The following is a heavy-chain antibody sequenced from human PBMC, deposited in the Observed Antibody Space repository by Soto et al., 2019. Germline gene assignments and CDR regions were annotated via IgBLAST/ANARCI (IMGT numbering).Heavy chain of an antibody. J-gene: IGHJ3*02. Sequence: ASVKVSCKASGYTFTGYYMHWVRQAPGQGLEWMGWINPNSGGTNYAQKFQGWVTMTRDTSISTAYMELSRLRSDDTAVYYCARADCGGDCPRADAFDIWGQGTMVTVSS. CDR1: GYTFTGYY. CDR2: INPNSGGT. V-gene: IGHV1-2*04. CDR3: ARADCGGDCPRADAFDI. D-gene: IGHD2-21*02.